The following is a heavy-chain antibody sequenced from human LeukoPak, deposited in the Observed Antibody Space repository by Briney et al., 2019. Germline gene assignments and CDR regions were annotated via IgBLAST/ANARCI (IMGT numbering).Heavy chain of an antibody. V-gene: IGHV1-18*01. CDR2: ISAYTGNT. CDR1: GFTFTSRG. CDR3: ARAYDYGDAGLPRD. Sequence: ASVKVSCKASGFTFTSRGITWVRQAPGQGLEWVGWISAYTGNTDYAQKLQGRVTMTTDTSTSTAYMELRSLRSDDTAIYYCARAYDYGDAGLPRDWGQGTLVTVSS. J-gene: IGHJ4*02. D-gene: IGHD4-17*01.